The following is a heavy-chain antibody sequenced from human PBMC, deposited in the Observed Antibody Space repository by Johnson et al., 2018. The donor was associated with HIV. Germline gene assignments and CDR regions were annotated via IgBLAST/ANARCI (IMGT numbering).Heavy chain of an antibody. J-gene: IGHJ3*02. CDR3: AKERQLVRAFDI. CDR2: ISYDGSNK. D-gene: IGHD6-6*01. CDR1: GFTFSSYG. V-gene: IGHV3-30*18. Sequence: QVQLVESGGGVVQPGRSLRLSCAASGFTFSSYGMHWVRQAPGKGLEWVAVISYDGSNKYYADSVKGRFTVSRDNSKNTLYLQMNSLRPEDTAVYYCAKERQLVRAFDIWGQWTMVTVSS.